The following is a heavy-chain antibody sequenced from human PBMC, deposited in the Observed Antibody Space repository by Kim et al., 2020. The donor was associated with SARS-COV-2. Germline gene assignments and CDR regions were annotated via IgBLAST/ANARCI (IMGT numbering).Heavy chain of an antibody. J-gene: IGHJ4*02. CDR3: ARVFQEAVAGTYCFDY. V-gene: IGHV1-69*13. D-gene: IGHD6-19*01. Sequence: SVKVSCKASGGTFSSYAISWVRQAPGQGLEWMGGIIPIFGTANYAQKFQGRVTITADESTSTAYMELSSLRSEDTAVYYCARVFQEAVAGTYCFDYWGQGTLATVSA. CDR2: IIPIFGTA. CDR1: GGTFSSYA.